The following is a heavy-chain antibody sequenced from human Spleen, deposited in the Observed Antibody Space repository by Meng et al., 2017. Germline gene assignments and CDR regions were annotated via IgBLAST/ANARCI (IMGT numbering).Heavy chain of an antibody. Sequence: EVQMVESGGGLVQPGGSVRLSCVASGFTNSTYWLHWVRQAPGKGLVWVSRTSRDGSDTVYADSVKGRFTMSRDNAKNTLYLQMNSLRAEDTAVYYCAAAWELLPPGYWGQGTLVTVSS. D-gene: IGHD1-26*01. V-gene: IGHV3-74*01. J-gene: IGHJ4*02. CDR1: GFTNSTYW. CDR3: AAAWELLPPGY. CDR2: TSRDGSDT.